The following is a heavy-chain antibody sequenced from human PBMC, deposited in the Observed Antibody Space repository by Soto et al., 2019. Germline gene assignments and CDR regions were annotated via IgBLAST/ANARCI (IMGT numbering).Heavy chain of an antibody. J-gene: IGHJ4*02. CDR1: GFMFSGAW. D-gene: IGHD1-1*01. CDR2: IKSTKDGGAR. V-gene: IGHV3-15*01. CDR3: VEGWNDF. Sequence: EVQVVESGGDLVEPGGSLRLSCVTSGFMFSGAWMSWVRQAPGKGLEWVARIKSTKDGGARDYAAPVNGRFSISRDDSKSTVYLQMNSLRVEDTALYYCVEGWNDFWGQGTLVTVSS.